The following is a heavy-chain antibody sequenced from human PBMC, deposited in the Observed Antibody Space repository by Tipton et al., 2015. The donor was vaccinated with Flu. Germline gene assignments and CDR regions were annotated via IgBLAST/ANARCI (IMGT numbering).Heavy chain of an antibody. CDR2: INPNSGGT. Sequence: QVQLVQSGPEVKKPGASVKVSCKASGYTFTGYYMHWVRQAPGQGLEWMGRINPNSGGTNYAQKFQGRVTMTRDTSISTAYMELSRLRSDDTAVYYCTPIVVVVAATNWFDPWGQGTLVTVSS. V-gene: IGHV1-2*06. CDR1: GYTFTGYY. D-gene: IGHD2-15*01. CDR3: TPIVVVVAATNWFDP. J-gene: IGHJ5*02.